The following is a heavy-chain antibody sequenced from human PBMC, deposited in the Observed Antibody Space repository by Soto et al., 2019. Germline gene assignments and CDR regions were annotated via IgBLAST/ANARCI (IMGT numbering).Heavy chain of an antibody. Sequence: ASVKVSCKASGGTFSSYAISWVRQAPGQGLEWMGGIIPIFGTANYAQKFQGRVTITADESTSTAYMELSSLRSEDTAVYYCARVARIAAAKIKDAFDIWGQGTMVTVSS. J-gene: IGHJ3*02. D-gene: IGHD6-13*01. V-gene: IGHV1-69*13. CDR1: GGTFSSYA. CDR2: IIPIFGTA. CDR3: ARVARIAAAKIKDAFDI.